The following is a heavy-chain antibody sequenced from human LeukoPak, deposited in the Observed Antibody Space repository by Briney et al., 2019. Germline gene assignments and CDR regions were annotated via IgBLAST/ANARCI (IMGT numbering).Heavy chain of an antibody. CDR1: GGSISSYY. V-gene: IGHV4-59*01. CDR2: IYYSGST. J-gene: IGHJ5*02. CDR3: ARVASGSYYNWFDP. D-gene: IGHD1-26*01. Sequence: SETLSLTCTVSGGSISSYYWSWIRQPPGKGLEWIGYIYYSGSTNYNPSLKSRVTISVDTSKNQFSLKLSSVTAADTAVYHCARVASGSYYNWFDPWGQGTLVTVSS.